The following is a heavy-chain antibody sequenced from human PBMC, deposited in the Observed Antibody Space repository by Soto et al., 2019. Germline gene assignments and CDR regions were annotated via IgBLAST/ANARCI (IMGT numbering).Heavy chain of an antibody. V-gene: IGHV1-2*02. D-gene: IGHD2-2*01. Sequence: ASVKVSCKVSGYTFTGYYIHWVRQAPGQGLEWMGWINPNNGGTNYAQRFQGRVTMTRDTSVNTVYMELSRLRSDDTAVYYCARPPSSNWFDPWGQGTLVTVS. CDR2: INPNNGGT. CDR1: GYTFTGYY. J-gene: IGHJ5*02. CDR3: ARPPSSNWFDP.